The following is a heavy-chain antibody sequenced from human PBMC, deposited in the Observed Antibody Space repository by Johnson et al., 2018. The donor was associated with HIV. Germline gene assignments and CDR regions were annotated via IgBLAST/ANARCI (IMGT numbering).Heavy chain of an antibody. CDR3: ARVRGGRENAFDI. J-gene: IGHJ3*02. V-gene: IGHV3-11*04. Sequence: QVQLVESGGGLVKPGGPLRLSCAASGFTFRDHYMSWIRQAPGKGLEWVADISTSGSTIYYADSVKGRFTISRDNAKNSLYLQMNSLRAEDTAVYYCARVRGGRENAFDIWGQGTMVTVSS. CDR1: GFTFRDHY. CDR2: ISTSGSTI. D-gene: IGHD1-26*01.